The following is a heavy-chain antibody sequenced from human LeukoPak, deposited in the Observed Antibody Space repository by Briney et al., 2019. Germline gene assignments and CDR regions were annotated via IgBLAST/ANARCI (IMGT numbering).Heavy chain of an antibody. Sequence: PGGSLRLSCAASGFTFSSYAMSWVRQAPGKGLEWVSAISGSGGSTYYADSVKGRFTIPRDNSKNTLYLQMNSLRAEDTAVYYCAKDRSIVGATSDYWGQGTLVTVSS. CDR1: GFTFSSYA. CDR2: ISGSGGST. V-gene: IGHV3-23*01. J-gene: IGHJ4*02. D-gene: IGHD1-26*01. CDR3: AKDRSIVGATSDY.